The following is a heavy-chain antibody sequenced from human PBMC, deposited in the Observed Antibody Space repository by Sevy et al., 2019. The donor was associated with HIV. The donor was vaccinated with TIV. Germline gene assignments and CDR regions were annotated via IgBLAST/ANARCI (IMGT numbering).Heavy chain of an antibody. CDR1: GFTFSSYG. V-gene: IGHV3-33*01. J-gene: IGHJ3*02. D-gene: IGHD3-22*01. Sequence: GESLKISCAASGFTFSSYGMHWVRQAPGKGLEWVAVIWNDRSNKDYADSVKGRLTISRDNSKNTLYLQMNSLRADDTAVYYCASLPNNYYDSGGYSGNDAFDIWSQGTMVTVSS. CDR3: ASLPNNYYDSGGYSGNDAFDI. CDR2: IWNDRSNK.